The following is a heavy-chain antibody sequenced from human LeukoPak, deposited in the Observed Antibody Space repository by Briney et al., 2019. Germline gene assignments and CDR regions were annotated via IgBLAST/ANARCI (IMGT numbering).Heavy chain of an antibody. CDR2: IYPGDSDT. V-gene: IGHV5-51*01. D-gene: IGHD3-3*01. CDR3: ARDVTIFGVVTSAFDI. Sequence: GESLKISCKGSGYNFANYWIGWVRQMPGKGLESMGIIYPGDSDTRYSPSFQGQVTISADKSISTAYLQWSSLKASDTAMYYCARDVTIFGVVTSAFDIWGQGTMVTVSS. CDR1: GYNFANYW. J-gene: IGHJ3*02.